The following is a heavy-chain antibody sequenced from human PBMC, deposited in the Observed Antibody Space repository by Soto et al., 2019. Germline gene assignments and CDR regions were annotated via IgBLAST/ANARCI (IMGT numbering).Heavy chain of an antibody. CDR3: ATNLNDAHY. Sequence: ASVKVSCKASGYTFTSYGISWVRQAPGQGLEWMGWISAYNGNTNYAQKLQGRVTMTTDTSTDTAYMELSSLRSDDTAVYYCATNLNDAHYWGQGTLVTVSS. D-gene: IGHD1-1*01. J-gene: IGHJ4*02. CDR2: ISAYNGNT. CDR1: GYTFTSYG. V-gene: IGHV1-18*01.